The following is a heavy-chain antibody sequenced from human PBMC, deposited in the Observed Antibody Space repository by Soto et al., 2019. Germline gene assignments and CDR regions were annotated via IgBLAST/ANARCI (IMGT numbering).Heavy chain of an antibody. J-gene: IGHJ4*02. CDR2: IYNSGRT. CDR3: ARDDDLTGTYLV. V-gene: IGHV4-4*02. CDR1: SGSISRSNW. Sequence: SEALSLTCAVSSGSISRSNWWSWGRQPPGKGLEGIGEIYNSGRTNYNPSLKSRVTISVDKSKNQFSLKLSSVTAADTAVYYCARDDDLTGTYLVWGQGTLVTVSS. D-gene: IGHD1-20*01.